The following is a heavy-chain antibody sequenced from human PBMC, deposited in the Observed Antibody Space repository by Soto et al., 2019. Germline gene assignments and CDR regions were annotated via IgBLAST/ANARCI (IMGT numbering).Heavy chain of an antibody. J-gene: IGHJ6*02. D-gene: IGHD5-12*01. CDR2: INAGNGNT. V-gene: IGHV1-3*01. CDR3: ARDVEMATTHYYYYGMDV. Sequence: ASVKVSCKASGYTFTSYAIHWVRQAPGQRLEWMGWINAGNGNTKYSQKFQGRVTITRDTSASTAYMELSSLRSEDTAVYYCARDVEMATTHYYYYGMDVWGQGTTVTVSS. CDR1: GYTFTSYA.